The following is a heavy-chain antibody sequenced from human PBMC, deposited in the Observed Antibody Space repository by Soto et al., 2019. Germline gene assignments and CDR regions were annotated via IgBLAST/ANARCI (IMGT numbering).Heavy chain of an antibody. D-gene: IGHD2-15*01. Sequence: QVQLVESGGGVVQPGRSLRLSCAASGFTFSSYGMHWVRQAPGKGLEWVAVIWYDGSNKYYADSVKGRFTISRDNSKNXLXXQMNRLRAEDTDVYYCARGYCSGGSCYLGGDWFDPWGQGTLVTVSS. V-gene: IGHV3-33*01. CDR3: ARGYCSGGSCYLGGDWFDP. CDR2: IWYDGSNK. J-gene: IGHJ5*02. CDR1: GFTFSSYG.